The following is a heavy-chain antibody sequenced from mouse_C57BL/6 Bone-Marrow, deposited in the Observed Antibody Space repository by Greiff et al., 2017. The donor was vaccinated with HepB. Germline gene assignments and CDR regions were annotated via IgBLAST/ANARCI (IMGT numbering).Heavy chain of an antibody. Sequence: VQLQQSGAELVRPGASVKLSCTASGFNFKDDYMHWVKQRPEQGLEWIGRIDPENGDTEYASKFQGKATITADTSSNTAYLQLSSLTSEDTAVYYCTTTMVKVYWGQGTTLTVSS. D-gene: IGHD2-1*01. CDR3: TTTMVKVY. J-gene: IGHJ2*01. CDR1: GFNFKDDY. V-gene: IGHV14-4*01. CDR2: IDPENGDT.